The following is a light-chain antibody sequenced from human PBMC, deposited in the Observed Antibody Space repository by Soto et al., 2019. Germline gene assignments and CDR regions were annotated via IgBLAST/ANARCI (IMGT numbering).Light chain of an antibody. V-gene: IGLV2-14*03. CDR1: SSDVGAYNF. CDR3: SAYTVSRTYV. Sequence: QSVLTQPASVSGSPGQSITISCTGTSSDVGAYNFVSWHQQHPGEAPKLMIYNVYDRPSGISYRFSGSKSGNTASLTISGLQGEDEADYYCSAYTVSRTYVFGTGTKLTVL. J-gene: IGLJ1*01. CDR2: NVY.